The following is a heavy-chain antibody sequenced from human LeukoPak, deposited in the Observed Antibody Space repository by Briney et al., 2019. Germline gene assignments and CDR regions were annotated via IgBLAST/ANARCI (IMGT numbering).Heavy chain of an antibody. D-gene: IGHD6-13*01. V-gene: IGHV3-7*03. CDR3: AKDLRWQQLVWGLDY. Sequence: ANIKQDGSEKYYVDSVKGRFTISRDNAKNSLYLQMNSLRAEDTAVYYCAKDLRWQQLVWGLDYWGQGTLVTVSS. CDR2: IKQDGSEK. J-gene: IGHJ4*02.